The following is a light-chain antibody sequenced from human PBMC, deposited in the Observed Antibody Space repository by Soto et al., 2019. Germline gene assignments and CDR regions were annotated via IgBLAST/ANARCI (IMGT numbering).Light chain of an antibody. CDR1: QSVRNTY. CDR2: GAS. CDR3: QQFSGSVT. V-gene: IGKV3-20*01. Sequence: EVVLTQSPGTLSLSPGERATLSCRASQSVRNTYLAWYQQKPGQAPRLLIYGASKRQRGVPDRFSGGGSETDFTLTISSLEPEDVAVYYCQQFSGSVTFGGGTRVDIK. J-gene: IGKJ4*01.